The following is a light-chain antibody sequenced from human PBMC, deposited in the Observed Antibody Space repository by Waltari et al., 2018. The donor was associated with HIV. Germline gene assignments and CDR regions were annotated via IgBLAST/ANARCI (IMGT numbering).Light chain of an antibody. J-gene: IGLJ2*01. Sequence: SYAVTQPPSVSVSPGQTASITCSGHKMGTKSTAWYQQKPGQSPVLVIYEDNKRRSGTPERFSGSSSGDTATLAISGTQAMDEADYYCQAWDSSTVVFGGGTRLTVL. V-gene: IGLV3-1*01. CDR2: EDN. CDR1: KMGTKS. CDR3: QAWDSSTVV.